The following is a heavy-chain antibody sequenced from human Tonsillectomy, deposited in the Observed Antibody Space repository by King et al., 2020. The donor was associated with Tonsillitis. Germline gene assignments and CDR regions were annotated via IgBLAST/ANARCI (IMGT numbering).Heavy chain of an antibody. Sequence: DVQLVESGGGLVRPGGSLRLSCTASGFSFGSYWMTWVRQPPGKGLEWVANIKRDGSQIYYVDSVEGRFTVSRDNAENSLFLQMNSLGPEDTAVYYCARDLTPYDSNVYYDAFDVWGQGTMVTVSS. CDR1: GFSFGSYW. CDR2: IKRDGSQI. J-gene: IGHJ3*01. CDR3: ARDLTPYDSNVYYDAFDV. V-gene: IGHV3-7*03. D-gene: IGHD3-22*01.